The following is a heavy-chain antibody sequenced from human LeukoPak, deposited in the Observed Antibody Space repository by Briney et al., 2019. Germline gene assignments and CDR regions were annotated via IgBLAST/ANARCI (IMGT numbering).Heavy chain of an antibody. Sequence: GGSLRLSCAASGFTFNNAWMNWVRQAPGKGLEWVGRIKKRSDGGTTDYAAPVKDRFIVSRDDSQDTLYLQMNTLKTEDTAVYYCTRDWYHAFDFWGQGTVVTVSS. V-gene: IGHV3-15*07. CDR3: TRDWYHAFDF. D-gene: IGHD3-9*01. J-gene: IGHJ3*01. CDR2: IKKRSDGGTT. CDR1: GFTFNNAW.